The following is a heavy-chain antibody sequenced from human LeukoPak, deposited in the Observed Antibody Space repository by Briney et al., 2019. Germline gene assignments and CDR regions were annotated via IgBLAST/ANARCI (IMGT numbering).Heavy chain of an antibody. D-gene: IGHD5-12*01. CDR2: INHSGST. CDR3: ARGLAVDIVATIIFGYGYGPTNAGSDY. CDR1: GGSFSGYY. V-gene: IGHV4-34*01. Sequence: SETLSLTCAVYGGSFSGYYWSWIRQPPGKGLEWIGEINHSGSTNYNPSLKSRVTISVDTSKNQFSLKLSSVTAADTAVYYCARGLAVDIVATIIFGYGYGPTNAGSDYWGQGTLVTVSS. J-gene: IGHJ4*02.